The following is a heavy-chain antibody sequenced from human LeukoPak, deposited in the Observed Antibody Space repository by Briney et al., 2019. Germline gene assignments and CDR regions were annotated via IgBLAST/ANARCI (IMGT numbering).Heavy chain of an antibody. J-gene: IGHJ6*02. D-gene: IGHD3-10*01. Sequence: PGGSLRLSCAASGFTFSTYGMHWVHQAPGKGLEWVAVVSYDGSHKYYADSVKGRFSISRDNSKNALYLQMNSLRAEDTAVYYCARGRPYGSGSCFHLNYYGMDVWGQGTTVTVSS. CDR2: VSYDGSHK. CDR3: ARGRPYGSGSCFHLNYYGMDV. V-gene: IGHV3-30*03. CDR1: GFTFSTYG.